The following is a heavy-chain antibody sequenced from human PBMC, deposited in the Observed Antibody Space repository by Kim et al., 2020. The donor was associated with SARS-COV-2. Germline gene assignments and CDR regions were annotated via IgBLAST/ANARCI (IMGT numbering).Heavy chain of an antibody. D-gene: IGHD1-26*01. CDR1: GFTFSSYW. J-gene: IGHJ5*02. CDR3: ARGDSGP. Sequence: GGSLRLSCAASGFTFSSYWMHWVRQAPGKGLVWVSRINSDATNTFYADSVKGRFTISRDNAENTLYLQMTSLRVEDTAVYYCARGDSGPWGPGTLVTV. CDR2: INSDATNT. V-gene: IGHV3-74*01.